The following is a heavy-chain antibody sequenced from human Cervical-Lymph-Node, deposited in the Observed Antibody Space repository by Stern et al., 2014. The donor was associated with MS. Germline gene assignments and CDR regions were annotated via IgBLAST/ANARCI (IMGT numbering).Heavy chain of an antibody. CDR1: GGTFRSDA. CDR3: ARDDGSMGRYYDPGMDV. Sequence: QVQLVQSGAEVKKPGSSVKVSCKTYGGTFRSDAISWVRQAPGQGLEWMGGIIPVFGASRNAQKFQDRLTITADESTTTAYMELSSLTSEDTAVYYCARDDGSMGRYYDPGMDVWGQGTPVTVAS. D-gene: IGHD5-12*01. J-gene: IGHJ6*02. V-gene: IGHV1-69*01. CDR2: IIPVFGAS.